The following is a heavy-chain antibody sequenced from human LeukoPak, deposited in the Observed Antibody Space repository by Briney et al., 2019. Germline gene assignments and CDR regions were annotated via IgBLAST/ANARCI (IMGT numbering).Heavy chain of an antibody. V-gene: IGHV3-43*02. CDR3: VKDGYISSPY. J-gene: IGHJ4*02. CDR1: GFTFNDYA. Sequence: PGGSLRLSCAASGFTFNDYAVHWVRQAPGKGLEWVSLISVDGGSTYYADSVKGRFTISRDNSKNSLYLQMNSLRTEDTALYYCVKDGYISSPYWGQGTLVTVSS. D-gene: IGHD6-19*01. CDR2: ISVDGGST.